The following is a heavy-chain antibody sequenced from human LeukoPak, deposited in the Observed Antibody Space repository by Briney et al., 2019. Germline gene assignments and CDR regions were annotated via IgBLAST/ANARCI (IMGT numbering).Heavy chain of an antibody. CDR2: MSGSGANT. Sequence: GGSLRLSCAASGSTFSTYAMSWVRQAPGKGLQWVSAMSGSGANTYYADSVKGRFTISRDNSKNTLYLQMNSLRAEDTAVYYCAKDLFFDSSGYSYWGQGTLVTVSS. D-gene: IGHD3-22*01. CDR3: AKDLFFDSSGYSY. V-gene: IGHV3-23*01. J-gene: IGHJ4*02. CDR1: GSTFSTYA.